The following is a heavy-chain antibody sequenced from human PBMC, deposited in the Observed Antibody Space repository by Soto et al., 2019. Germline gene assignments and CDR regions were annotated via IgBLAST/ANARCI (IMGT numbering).Heavy chain of an antibody. CDR3: ARERHIVATIPIPDY. V-gene: IGHV3-33*01. CDR1: GFTFSSYG. CDR2: IWYDGSNK. Sequence: GGSLRLSCAASGFTFSSYGMHWVRQAPGKGLEWVAVIWYDGSNKYYADSVKGRFTISRDNSKNTLYLQMNSLRAEDTAVYYCARERHIVATIPIPDYWGQGTLVTVSS. J-gene: IGHJ4*02. D-gene: IGHD5-12*01.